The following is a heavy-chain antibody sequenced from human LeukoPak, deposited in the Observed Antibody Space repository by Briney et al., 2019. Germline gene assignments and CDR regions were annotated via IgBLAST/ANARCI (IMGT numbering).Heavy chain of an antibody. D-gene: IGHD3-3*01. J-gene: IGHJ5*02. CDR2: IYYSGST. CDR3: ASLYNDFWSGYYAGFDP. V-gene: IGHV4-39*01. CDR1: GGSISSSSYY. Sequence: SETLSLTCTVSGGSISSSSYYWGWIRQPPGKGLEWIGSIYYSGSTYYNPSLKSRVTISVDTSKNQFSLKLSSVTAADAAVYYCASLYNDFWSGYYAGFDPWGQGTLVTVSS.